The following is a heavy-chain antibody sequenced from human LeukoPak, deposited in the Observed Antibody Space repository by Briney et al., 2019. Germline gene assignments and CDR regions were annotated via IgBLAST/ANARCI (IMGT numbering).Heavy chain of an antibody. CDR2: ISGSGGST. D-gene: IGHD4-23*01. Sequence: GGSLKLSCAASGFTFSSYAMGWVRQAPGKGLEWVSGISGSGGSTYYADSVKGRFTISRDNSKNTLFLQMNSLRAEDTAVYYCAKVSQLRFDPWGQGTLVTVSS. V-gene: IGHV3-23*01. CDR1: GFTFSSYA. J-gene: IGHJ5*02. CDR3: AKVSQLRFDP.